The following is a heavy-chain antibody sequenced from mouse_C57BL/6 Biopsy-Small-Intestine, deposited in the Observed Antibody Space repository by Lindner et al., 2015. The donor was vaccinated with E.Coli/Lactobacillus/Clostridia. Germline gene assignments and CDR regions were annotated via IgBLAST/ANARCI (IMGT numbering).Heavy chain of an antibody. CDR3: LRGDVSGYYFYFDS. V-gene: IGHV1-83*01. D-gene: IGHD1-1*01. CDR2: DPEDDKMI. CDR1: YTLTGVSI. Sequence: SVKVSCKVSGYTLTGVSINWVRQAPGKGLEWMGGFDPEDDKMIYAQNFQGRVTMTEDTSADTAYMELSSLRSEDTAIYYCSLRGDVSGYYFYFDSWGQGTLVTVSS. J-gene: IGHJ4*01.